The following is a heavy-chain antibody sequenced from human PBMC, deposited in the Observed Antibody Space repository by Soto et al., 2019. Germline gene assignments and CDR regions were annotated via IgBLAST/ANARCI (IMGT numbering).Heavy chain of an antibody. CDR1: GFTFDDYT. J-gene: IGHJ5*02. V-gene: IGHV3-9*01. D-gene: IGHD6-13*01. CDR2: ITWNSRTI. CDR3: AKDIYRGSAPGA. Sequence: EVQLVESGGGLAQPGRSLRLSCAASGFTFDDYTMHWVRQAPGKGLEWVSGITWNSRTIGYADSVKGRFTISRDNAKNSLYLQMNTLRVEDTAFYYCAKDIYRGSAPGAWGQGILVTVSS.